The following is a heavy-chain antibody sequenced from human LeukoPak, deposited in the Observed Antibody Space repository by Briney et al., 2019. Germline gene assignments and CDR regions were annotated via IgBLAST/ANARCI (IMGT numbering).Heavy chain of an antibody. CDR3: ARGSGSYGF. CDR2: FYYGGNT. CDR1: GGSIRSYY. J-gene: IGHJ4*02. Sequence: SEILSLTCTVSGGSIRSYYWGWIRQPPGKGLEWIGYFYYGGNTNYNPSLKSRVTISVDTSKNQFSLKLNSVTAADTAVYYCARGSGSYGFWGQGTLVTVSS. V-gene: IGHV4-59*01. D-gene: IGHD1-26*01.